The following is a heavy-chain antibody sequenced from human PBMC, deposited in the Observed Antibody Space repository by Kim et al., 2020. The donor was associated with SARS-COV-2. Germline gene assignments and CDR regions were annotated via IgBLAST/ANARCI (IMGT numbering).Heavy chain of an antibody. D-gene: IGHD3-10*01. V-gene: IGHV1-3*01. Sequence: YSQKFQGRVTITRDTSASTDYMELSRLRSEDTAVYYCARGTGSGDYLIDYWGQGTLLTVSS. J-gene: IGHJ4*02. CDR3: ARGTGSGDYLIDY.